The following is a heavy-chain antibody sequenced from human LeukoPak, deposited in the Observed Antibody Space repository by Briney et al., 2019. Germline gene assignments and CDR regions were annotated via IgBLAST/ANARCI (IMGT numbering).Heavy chain of an antibody. D-gene: IGHD3-10*01. V-gene: IGHV3-11*05. CDR1: GFTFSDYY. J-gene: IGHJ5*02. CDR2: ISSSSSYT. CDR3: ARVLYYYGSGSYYRGSGWFDP. Sequence: GGSLRLSCAASGFTFSDYYMSWIRQAPGKGLEWVSYISSSSSYTNYADSVKGRFTITRDNAKNSLYLQMNSLRAEDTAVYYCARVLYYYGSGSYYRGSGWFDPWGQGTLVTVSS.